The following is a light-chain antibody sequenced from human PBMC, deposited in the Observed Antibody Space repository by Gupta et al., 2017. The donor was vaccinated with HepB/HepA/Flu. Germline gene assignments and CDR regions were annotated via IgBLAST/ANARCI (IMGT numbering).Light chain of an antibody. J-gene: IGLJ1*01. CDR2: QDS. Sequence: SSDLTQPPSVSVSPGQPARITCSGDKLGDKYACWYQQKPGQSPVLVIYQDSKRPSGIHERFSGSNSGNTATLTISGTQAMDEADYYCQAWDSSTDYVFGTGTKVTVL. V-gene: IGLV3-1*01. CDR3: QAWDSSTDYV. CDR1: KLGDKY.